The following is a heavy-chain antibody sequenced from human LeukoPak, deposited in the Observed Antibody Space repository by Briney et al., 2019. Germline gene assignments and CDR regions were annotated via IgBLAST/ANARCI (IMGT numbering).Heavy chain of an antibody. Sequence: GGSLRLSCAASGFTFSSYSMNWVRQAPGKGLEWVSYISSSSTTIYYADSVKGRFTISRDNAKNSLYLQMDSLRAEDTAVYYCVRDGYAFDVWGQGTMVTVSS. D-gene: IGHD5-12*01. CDR1: GFTFSSYS. CDR3: VRDGYAFDV. CDR2: ISSSSTTI. V-gene: IGHV3-48*01. J-gene: IGHJ3*01.